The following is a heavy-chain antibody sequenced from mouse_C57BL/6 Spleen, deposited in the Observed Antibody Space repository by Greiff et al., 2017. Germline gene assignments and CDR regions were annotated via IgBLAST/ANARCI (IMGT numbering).Heavy chain of an antibody. CDR3: ARRPVYGSKGLDY. D-gene: IGHD1-1*01. CDR2: IYPGSGNT. Sequence: VQLQQSGPELVKPGASVKISCKASGYTFTDYYIHWVKQRPGQGLEWIGLIYPGSGNTKYNEKFKGKATLTVDTSSSTAYMQLSSLTSEDSAVYFCARRPVYGSKGLDYWGQGTSVTVSA. V-gene: IGHV1-84*01. CDR1: GYTFTDYY. J-gene: IGHJ4*01.